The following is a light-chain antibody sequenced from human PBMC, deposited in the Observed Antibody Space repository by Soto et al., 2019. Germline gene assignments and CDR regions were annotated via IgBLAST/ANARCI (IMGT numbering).Light chain of an antibody. CDR2: EVS. J-gene: IGLJ3*02. Sequence: QSALTQPASVSGSPGQSITISCTGTSSDVGYYVSWYQQHPGKAPKLIIYEVSNRPSGVPDRFSGSKSGTAASLAISGLQSEDEADYYCAAFDDSLNGWVFGGGTKLTVL. CDR3: AAFDDSLNGWV. CDR1: SSDVGYY. V-gene: IGLV2-14*01.